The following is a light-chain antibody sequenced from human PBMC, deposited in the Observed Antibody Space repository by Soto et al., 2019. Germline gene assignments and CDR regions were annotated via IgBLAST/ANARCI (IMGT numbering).Light chain of an antibody. V-gene: IGLV1-47*01. CDR3: AAWDDSLSGPV. J-gene: IGLJ7*01. Sequence: QSVLTQPPSASGSPGQRVTISCSGSSSNIGSNYVYWYQQLPGTAPKLLIYRNNQRPSGVPARFSGSKSGTSASLAIGGLRSEDEDDYYCAAWDDSLSGPVFGGGTQLTVL. CDR1: SSNIGSNY. CDR2: RNN.